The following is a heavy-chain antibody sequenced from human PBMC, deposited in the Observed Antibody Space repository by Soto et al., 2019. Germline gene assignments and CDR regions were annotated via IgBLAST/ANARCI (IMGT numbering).Heavy chain of an antibody. D-gene: IGHD3-10*01. J-gene: IGHJ6*02. CDR1: GFTFSSYA. Sequence: QVQLVESGGGVVQPGRSLRLSCAASGFTFSSYAMHWVRQAPGKGLEWVAVISYDGSNKYYADSVKGRFTISRDNSKNTLSLQMNSLRAEDTAVYYCARDPLVRGSYYYGMDVWGQGTTVTVSS. CDR3: ARDPLVRGSYYYGMDV. CDR2: ISYDGSNK. V-gene: IGHV3-30-3*01.